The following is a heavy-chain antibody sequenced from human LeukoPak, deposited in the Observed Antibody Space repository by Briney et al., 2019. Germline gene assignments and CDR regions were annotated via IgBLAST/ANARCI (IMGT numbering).Heavy chain of an antibody. CDR2: ISWNSATI. CDR1: GFTFDDHA. CDR3: VRDICRGGCYDFGL. V-gene: IGHV3-9*01. D-gene: IGHD2-15*01. Sequence: PGGSLRLSCAASGFTFDDHAMHWVRQVPGKGLEWISSISWNSATIDYADSVKGRFTISRDNAENSLYLQMNSLRVDDSALYYCVRDICRGGCYDFGLWGQGTLVTVSA. J-gene: IGHJ4*02.